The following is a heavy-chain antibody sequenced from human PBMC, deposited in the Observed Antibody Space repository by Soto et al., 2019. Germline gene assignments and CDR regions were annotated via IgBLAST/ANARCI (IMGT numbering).Heavy chain of an antibody. J-gene: IGHJ4*02. CDR3: ARDRGGYRYGYGGDPGDY. Sequence: QVQLVQSGAEVKKPGASVKVSCKASGYTFPSYGISWVRQAPGQWIEWMGWISAYNGNTNYAQKLQGRVTMTTDTSTRTAYMELRRLRSDDTAVYYCARDRGGYRYGYGGDPGDYCGQGPLVTVSS. V-gene: IGHV1-18*01. D-gene: IGHD5-18*01. CDR1: GYTFPSYG. CDR2: ISAYNGNT.